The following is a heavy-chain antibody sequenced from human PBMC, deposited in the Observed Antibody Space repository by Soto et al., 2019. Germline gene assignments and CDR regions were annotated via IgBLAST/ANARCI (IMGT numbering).Heavy chain of an antibody. CDR3: TRDRAGPPHYFDS. D-gene: IGHD3-10*01. CDR2: INTDGTGT. V-gene: IGHV3-74*01. CDR1: GFIFDSDC. J-gene: IGHJ4*02. Sequence: RGSLRLSCAASGFIFDSDCLHWVRQPPGKGLEWVSRINTDGTGTSYADSVTGRFTISRDNARNTLYLQMNNLRAEDTAIYYCTRDRAGPPHYFDSWGQGNMVTVSS.